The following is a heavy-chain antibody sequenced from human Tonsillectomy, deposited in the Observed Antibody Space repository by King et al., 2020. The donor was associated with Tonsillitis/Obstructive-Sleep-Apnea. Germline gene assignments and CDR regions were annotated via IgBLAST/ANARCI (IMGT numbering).Heavy chain of an antibody. CDR2: ISGSGAST. Sequence: VQLVESGGGLVQPGGSLGLSCAASGFTFSSYAMSWVRQAPGKGLEWVSDISGSGASTYYAVSVKGRVTISRDNSKNTLYLQMHSLRADDTAVYYCAKRGGATSFDYWGQGTLVTVSS. D-gene: IGHD5-12*01. J-gene: IGHJ4*02. V-gene: IGHV3-23*04. CDR1: GFTFSSYA. CDR3: AKRGGATSFDY.